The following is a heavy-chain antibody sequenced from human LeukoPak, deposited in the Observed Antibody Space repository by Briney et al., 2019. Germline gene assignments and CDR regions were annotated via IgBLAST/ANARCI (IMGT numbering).Heavy chain of an antibody. CDR3: ARHVDSQDIGVTIFGIVWFDP. V-gene: IGHV4-30-4*01. CDR2: IYYSGRT. D-gene: IGHD3-3*01. Sequence: SETLSLTCTVSGGSISSGDYYWGWVRQPPGKGLEWIGYIYYSGRTYYNPSLKSRVTISVDTSKNQFSLKLSSVTAADTAVYYCARHVDSQDIGVTIFGIVWFDPWGQGTLVTVSS. J-gene: IGHJ5*02. CDR1: GGSISSGDYY.